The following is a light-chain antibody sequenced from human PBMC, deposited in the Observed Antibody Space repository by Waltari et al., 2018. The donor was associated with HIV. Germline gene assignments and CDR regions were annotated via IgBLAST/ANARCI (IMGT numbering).Light chain of an antibody. V-gene: IGLV1-44*01. J-gene: IGLJ2*01. CDR2: SNN. CDR3: AAWDDSLNGHVV. Sequence: QSVLTQPPSASGTPGQRVTISCSGSSSNIGSNTVNWYQQLPGTAPKLLIYSNNRRPSGVPDRFPGSKSGTSASLAISGLQSEDEADYYCAAWDDSLNGHVVFGGGTKLTVL. CDR1: SSNIGSNT.